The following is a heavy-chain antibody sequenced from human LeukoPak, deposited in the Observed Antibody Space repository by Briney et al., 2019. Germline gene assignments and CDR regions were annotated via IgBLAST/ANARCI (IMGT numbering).Heavy chain of an antibody. V-gene: IGHV3-73*01. CDR3: RAAFDI. CDR1: GFTFSGSA. J-gene: IGHJ3*02. Sequence: GGSLRLSCAASGFTFSGSAMHWVRQASGKGLEWVGRIRSKANSFATAYAASVKGRFTISRDDSKNTAYLQMNSLKTEDTAVYYCRAAFDIWGQGTMVTVSS. CDR2: IRSKANSFAT.